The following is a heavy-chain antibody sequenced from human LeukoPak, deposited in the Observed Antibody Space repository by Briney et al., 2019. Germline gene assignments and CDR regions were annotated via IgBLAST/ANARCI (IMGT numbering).Heavy chain of an antibody. CDR3: ARVAYGSSWYVDY. V-gene: IGHV3-74*01. J-gene: IGHJ4*02. D-gene: IGHD6-13*01. CDR2: INSDGRST. CDR1: GFTFDDYA. Sequence: GGSLRLSCAASGFTFDDYAMHWVRQVPGKGLVWVSRINSDGRSTSYADSVKGRFTISRDNAKNTLYLQMNSLTAEDTAVYYCARVAYGSSWYVDYWGQGNLVTVSS.